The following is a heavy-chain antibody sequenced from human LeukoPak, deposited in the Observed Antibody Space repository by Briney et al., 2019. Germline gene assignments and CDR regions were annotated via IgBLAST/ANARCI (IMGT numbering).Heavy chain of an antibody. D-gene: IGHD5-18*01. CDR2: FDPEDGET. J-gene: IGHJ4*02. V-gene: IGHV1-24*01. CDR3: ATDGPYTAMVKGGDY. Sequence: ASVKVSCKVSGYTLTELSMHWVRQAPGKGLEWMGGFDPEDGETIYAQKFQGRVTMTEDTSTDTAYMELSSLRSEDTVVYYCATDGPYTAMVKGGDYWGQGTLVTVSS. CDR1: GYTLTELS.